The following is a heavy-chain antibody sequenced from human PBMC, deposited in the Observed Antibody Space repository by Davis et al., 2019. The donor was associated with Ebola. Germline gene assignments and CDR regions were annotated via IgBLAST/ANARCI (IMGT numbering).Heavy chain of an antibody. Sequence: PGGSLRLSCAASGFTFSNAWMSWVRRAPGKGLEWVGRIKSKTEGGTTDYVAPVKGRFSISRDDSKSTVYLQMNSLKTEDTAVYYCTTGSMIMGQVHGFDVWGQGTVVTVSS. CDR2: IKSKTEGGTT. CDR1: GFTFSNAW. J-gene: IGHJ3*01. D-gene: IGHD3-22*01. CDR3: TTGSMIMGQVHGFDV. V-gene: IGHV3-15*01.